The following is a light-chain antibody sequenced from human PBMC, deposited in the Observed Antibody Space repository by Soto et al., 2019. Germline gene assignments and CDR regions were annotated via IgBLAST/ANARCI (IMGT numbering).Light chain of an antibody. Sequence: EIVLTQSPATLSLSPGERATLSCRASQTVNSNYLAWYQQKPGQAPRLLIYGVSSRATGIPDRFSGSGSGTDFALTISRLEPEDSAVYSCQQYGTSPLTLGGGTKVDIK. CDR3: QQYGTSPLT. V-gene: IGKV3-20*01. CDR2: GVS. CDR1: QTVNSNY. J-gene: IGKJ4*01.